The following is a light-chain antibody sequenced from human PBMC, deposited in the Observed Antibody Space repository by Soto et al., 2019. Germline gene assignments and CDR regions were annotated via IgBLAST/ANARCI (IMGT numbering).Light chain of an antibody. CDR3: QQYGKSPWT. J-gene: IGKJ1*01. CDR1: QSVSSSY. Sequence: IVLTQSPGTLSLSPGERVTLSCRASQSVSSSYLAWYQQTPGQAPRLLIYGASTRATGIPDRFSGSGSGTDFTLTISRLEPEDFAVYYCQQYGKSPWTFGQGTKVDIK. CDR2: GAS. V-gene: IGKV3-20*01.